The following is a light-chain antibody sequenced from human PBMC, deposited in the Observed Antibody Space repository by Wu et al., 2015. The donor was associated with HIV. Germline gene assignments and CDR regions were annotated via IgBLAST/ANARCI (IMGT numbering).Light chain of an antibody. V-gene: IGKV3-20*01. CDR2: GAS. J-gene: IGKJ2*01. CDR1: QSVISNY. CDR3: QQYGSTRGT. Sequence: DIVLTQSPGTLSLSPGERATLSCRASQSVISNYLAWYQQKPGQAPRLLIYGASSRASGIPDRFSGSGSGTDFTLTISRLDPEDFAVYYCQQYGSTRGTFGQGTKLEIK.